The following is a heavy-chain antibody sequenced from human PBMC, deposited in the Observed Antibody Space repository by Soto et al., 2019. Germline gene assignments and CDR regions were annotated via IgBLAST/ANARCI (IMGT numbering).Heavy chain of an antibody. CDR2: IYYSGST. D-gene: IGHD3-22*01. V-gene: IGHV4-39*01. CDR3: ASHPRDSSGYWYYFDY. Sequence: PSETLSLTCTVSGGSISSSSYYWGWIRQPPGKGLEWIGSIYYSGSTYYNPSLKSRVTISVDTSKNQFSLKLSSVTAEDTAVYYCASHPRDSSGYWYYFDYWGQGTLVTVSS. CDR1: GGSISSSSYY. J-gene: IGHJ4*02.